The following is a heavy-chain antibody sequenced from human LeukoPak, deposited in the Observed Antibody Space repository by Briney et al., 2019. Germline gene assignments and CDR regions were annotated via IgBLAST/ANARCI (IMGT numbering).Heavy chain of an antibody. D-gene: IGHD3-16*01. CDR1: GYTFTSYG. V-gene: IGHV1-18*01. CDR2: ISAYNGNT. J-gene: IGHJ5*02. CDR3: ARGENGFDP. Sequence: GASVKVSCKASGYTFTSYGISWVRQAPGQGLEWVGWISAYNGNTNYAHELQGRVTMTTDTSASTAYMELRSLRSDDTALYDCARGENGFDPWGQGTLVTVSS.